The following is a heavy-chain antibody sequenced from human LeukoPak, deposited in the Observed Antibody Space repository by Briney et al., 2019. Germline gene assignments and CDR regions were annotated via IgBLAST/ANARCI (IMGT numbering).Heavy chain of an antibody. V-gene: IGHV3-43D*04. Sequence: GGSLRLSCAASGFTFDDYAMHWVRQAPGKGLEWVSVISWDGGSTYSADSVKGRFPISRDNSKHSLYLQMNSLRAEDTALYYCAKGQYDSSGYYSMGIFDYWGQGTLVTVSS. D-gene: IGHD3-22*01. CDR2: ISWDGGST. J-gene: IGHJ4*02. CDR3: AKGQYDSSGYYSMGIFDY. CDR1: GFTFDDYA.